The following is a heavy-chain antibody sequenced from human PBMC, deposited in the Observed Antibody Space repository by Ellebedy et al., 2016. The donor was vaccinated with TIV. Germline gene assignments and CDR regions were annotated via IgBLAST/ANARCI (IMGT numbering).Heavy chain of an antibody. CDR2: IYPYSGGT. J-gene: IGHJ5*02. V-gene: IGHV1-2*02. CDR1: GYTFTAYH. D-gene: IGHD4-11*01. CDR3: ARVRYSRWFDP. Sequence: ASVKVSCKASGYTFTAYHIHWVRQAPGQGLEWMGWIYPYSGGTNYAPKFQGRVTMTRDTSTSTVYMELSSLRSEDTAVYYCARVRYSRWFDPWGQGTLVTVSS.